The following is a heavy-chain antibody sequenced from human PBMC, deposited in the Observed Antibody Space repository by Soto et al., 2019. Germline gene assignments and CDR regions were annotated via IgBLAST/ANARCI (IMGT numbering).Heavy chain of an antibody. J-gene: IGHJ5*02. V-gene: IGHV4-34*01. D-gene: IGHD6-13*01. Sequence: QVQLQQWGAGLLKPSETLSLTCAVYGGSFSGYYWSWIRQPPGKGLEWIGEINHSGSTNYNPSLKSRATTSVDTSKNQFSLKLSSVTAADTAVYYCARQRIAAAYNWFDPWGQGTLVTVSS. CDR1: GGSFSGYY. CDR3: ARQRIAAAYNWFDP. CDR2: INHSGST.